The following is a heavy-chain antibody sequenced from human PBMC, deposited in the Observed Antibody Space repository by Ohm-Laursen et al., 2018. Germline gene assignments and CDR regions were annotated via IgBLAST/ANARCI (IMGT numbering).Heavy chain of an antibody. V-gene: IGHV3-74*01. CDR1: GFTFNNYW. CDR3: AKERDVSTGYALQH. D-gene: IGHD3-9*01. CDR2: INSDGSTT. Sequence: GSLRLSCSASGFTFNNYWMHWVRQAPGKGLVWVSRINSDGSTTNYADSVKGRFTISRDNAKNSLYLQMNSLRAEDTAVYYCAKERDVSTGYALQHWGQGTLVTVSS. J-gene: IGHJ1*01.